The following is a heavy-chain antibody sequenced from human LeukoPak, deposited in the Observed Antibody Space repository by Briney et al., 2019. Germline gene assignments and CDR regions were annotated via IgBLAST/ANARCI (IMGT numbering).Heavy chain of an antibody. CDR1: GGSISSRNW. J-gene: IGHJ5*02. Sequence: RASGTLSLTCAVSGGSISSRNWWSWVRQPPGQGLEWIGEIYHSGSTNYNPSLKTRVTISVDTSKNQFSLKLSSVTAADTAVYYCARVFYGSGSYYNVGHNWFDPWGQGTLVTVSS. V-gene: IGHV4-4*02. CDR3: ARVFYGSGSYYNVGHNWFDP. CDR2: IYHSGST. D-gene: IGHD3-10*01.